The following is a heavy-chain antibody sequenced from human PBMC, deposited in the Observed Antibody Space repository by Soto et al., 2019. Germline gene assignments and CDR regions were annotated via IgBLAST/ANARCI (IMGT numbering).Heavy chain of an antibody. V-gene: IGHV4-30-4*01. CDR2: IYYSGST. J-gene: IGHJ5*02. D-gene: IGHD3-22*01. CDR1: GGSISSGDYY. CDR3: ARVGGYYYDSSGYYSGHWFDP. Sequence: SETLSLTCTVSGGSISSGDYYWSWIRQPPGKGLEWIVYIYYSGSTYYNPSLKSRVTISVDTSKNQFSLKLSSVTAADTAVYYCARVGGYYYDSSGYYSGHWFDPWGQGTLVTVSS.